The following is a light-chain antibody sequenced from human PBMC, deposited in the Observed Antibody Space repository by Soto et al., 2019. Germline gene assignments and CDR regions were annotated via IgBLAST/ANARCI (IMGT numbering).Light chain of an antibody. J-gene: IGKJ2*01. V-gene: IGKV1-16*01. CDR2: AAS. CDR1: EGIRNF. CDR3: QQYNSYPRT. Sequence: DIQMTQSPSSLSASVGDRVTITCRASEGIRNFLAWFQQKPGKPPKSLISAASSLQSGVPSRFSGSGSGTEFTLTISSLQPEDFATYYCQQYNSYPRTFGQGTKLEIK.